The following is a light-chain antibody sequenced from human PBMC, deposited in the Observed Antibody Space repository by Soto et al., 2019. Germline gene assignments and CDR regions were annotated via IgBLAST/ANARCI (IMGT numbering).Light chain of an antibody. CDR3: QSYDISLSVVV. CDR1: SSNIGAGYD. V-gene: IGLV1-40*01. Sequence: QSVLTQPPSVSGAPGQRVTISCTGSSSNIGAGYDVHWYQQLPGTAPKLLIYGNSNRPSGVPDRFSGSKSGTSASLAITGXXAEDEADYYCQSYDISLSVVVFGGGTKLTVL. CDR2: GNS. J-gene: IGLJ2*01.